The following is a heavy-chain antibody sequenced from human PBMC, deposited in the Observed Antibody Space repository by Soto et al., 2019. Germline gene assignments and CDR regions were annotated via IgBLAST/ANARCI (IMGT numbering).Heavy chain of an antibody. CDR2: IIPIFGTA. J-gene: IGHJ4*02. CDR3: AREKAAGPFDY. V-gene: IGHV1-69*06. Sequence: SVKVSCNASGGTFSSYAISWVRQAPGQGLEWMGGIIPIFGTANYAQKFQGRVTITADKSTSTAYMELSSLRSEDTAVYYCAREKAAGPFDYWGQGTLVTVSS. CDR1: GGTFSSYA. D-gene: IGHD6-13*01.